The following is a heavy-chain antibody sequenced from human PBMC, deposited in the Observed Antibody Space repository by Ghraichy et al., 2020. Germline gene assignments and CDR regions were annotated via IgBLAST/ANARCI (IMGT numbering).Heavy chain of an antibody. V-gene: IGHV3-74*01. J-gene: IGHJ3*02. CDR1: GFTFSSYW. Sequence: GGSLRLSCAASGFTFSSYWMHWVRQAPGKGLVWVSRINSDGSSTSYADSVKGRFTISRDNAKNTLYLQMNSLRAEDTAVYYCARGPPLTGDAFDIWGQGTMVTVSS. D-gene: IGHD3-9*01. CDR3: ARGPPLTGDAFDI. CDR2: INSDGSST.